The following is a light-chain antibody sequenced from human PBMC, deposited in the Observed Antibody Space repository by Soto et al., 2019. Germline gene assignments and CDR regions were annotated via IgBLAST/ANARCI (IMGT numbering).Light chain of an antibody. CDR2: DAS. CDR1: QDISNY. J-gene: IGKJ5*01. Sequence: DVQMTQSPSSLSASVSDRVTITCRASQDISNYLNWYQQRPGKAPKLLIYDASNLERGVPSRFSGTRSGTHFTFAITSLQPGDVATYYCQQSDSLPITFGQGTRLEI. CDR3: QQSDSLPIT. V-gene: IGKV1-33*01.